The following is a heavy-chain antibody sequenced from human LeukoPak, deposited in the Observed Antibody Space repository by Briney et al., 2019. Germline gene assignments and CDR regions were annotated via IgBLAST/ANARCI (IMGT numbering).Heavy chain of an antibody. J-gene: IGHJ4*02. CDR2: IRSKAYGGTT. Sequence: GSLRLSRTASGFTFGDYAMSWVRQAPGKGLEWVGFIRSKAYGGTTEYAASVKGRFTISRDDSKSIAYLQMNSLKNEDTPVYXXXXXXXXXXXGYYFLPSGFDYWGQGTLVTVSS. V-gene: IGHV3-49*04. D-gene: IGHD3-22*01. CDR1: GFTFGDYA. CDR3: XXXXXXXXXGYYFLPSGFDY.